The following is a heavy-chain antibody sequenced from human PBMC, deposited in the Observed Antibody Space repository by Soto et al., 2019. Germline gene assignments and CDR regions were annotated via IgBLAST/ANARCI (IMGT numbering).Heavy chain of an antibody. CDR1: GITFINYW. CDR2: IKEDGSEK. J-gene: IGHJ4*02. Sequence: DVQLVESGGGLVQPGGSLRLSCAASGITFINYWMTWVRQVPGKGLEWVANIKEDGSEKYFVDSVKGRFTISRDNARNSLYLQMNSLRAEDTAVYYCACDGAGYSYGYYFDYWGQGALVSVSS. D-gene: IGHD5-18*01. CDR3: ACDGAGYSYGYYFDY. V-gene: IGHV3-7*05.